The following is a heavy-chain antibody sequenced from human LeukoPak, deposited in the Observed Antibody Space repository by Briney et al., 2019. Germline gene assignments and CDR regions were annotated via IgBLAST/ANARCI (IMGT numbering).Heavy chain of an antibody. J-gene: IGHJ4*02. Sequence: PSETLSLTCAVYGGSFSGYYWSWIRQPPGKGLEWIGEINHSGSTNYNPSLKSRVTISVDTSKNQFSLKLSSVTAADTAVYYCARDPRYYDSSGIDYWGQGTLVTVSS. CDR2: INHSGST. D-gene: IGHD3-22*01. CDR1: GGSFSGYY. CDR3: ARDPRYYDSSGIDY. V-gene: IGHV4-34*01.